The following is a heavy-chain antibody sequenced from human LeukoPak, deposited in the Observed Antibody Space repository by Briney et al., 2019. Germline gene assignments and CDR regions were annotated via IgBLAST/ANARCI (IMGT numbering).Heavy chain of an antibody. CDR3: AKSYYDSSGYYQLRIVDY. Sequence: GGSLRLSCAASGFTFSSYAMSWVRQAPGKGLEWVSAISGSGGSTYYADSVKGQFTISRDNSKNTLYLQMNSLRAEDTAVYYCAKSYYDSSGYYQLRIVDYWGQGTLVTVSS. V-gene: IGHV3-23*01. J-gene: IGHJ4*02. CDR2: ISGSGGST. CDR1: GFTFSSYA. D-gene: IGHD3-22*01.